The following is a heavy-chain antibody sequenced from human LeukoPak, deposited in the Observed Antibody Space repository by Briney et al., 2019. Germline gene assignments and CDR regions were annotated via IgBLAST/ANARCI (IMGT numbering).Heavy chain of an antibody. J-gene: IGHJ4*02. CDR1: AGSISSTSDC. Sequence: SETQSPTCTVSAGSISSTSDCWGWIRQPPGKGLEWIGYIFYSGSTYYNPYIKSRVTISVDTSKNKFSLELSSVTAADTAVYYCARAGGVLMVYAFDYWGQGTLVTVSS. CDR2: IFYSGST. CDR3: ARAGGVLMVYAFDY. V-gene: IGHV4-31*03. D-gene: IGHD2-8*01.